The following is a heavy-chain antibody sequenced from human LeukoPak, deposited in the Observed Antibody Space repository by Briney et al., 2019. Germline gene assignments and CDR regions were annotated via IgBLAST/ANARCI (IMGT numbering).Heavy chain of an antibody. D-gene: IGHD4-17*01. V-gene: IGHV3-21*01. Sequence: PGGSLRLSCAASGFTFSSYSMNWVRQAPGKGLEWVSSISSSSSYIYYADSVKGRFTISRDNAKNSPYLQMNSLRAEDTAVYYCARDKSYGDNYFDYWGQGTLVTVSS. J-gene: IGHJ4*02. CDR2: ISSSSSYI. CDR3: ARDKSYGDNYFDY. CDR1: GFTFSSYS.